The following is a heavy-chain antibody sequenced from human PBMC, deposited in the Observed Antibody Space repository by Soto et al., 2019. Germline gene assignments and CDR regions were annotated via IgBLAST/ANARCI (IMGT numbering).Heavy chain of an antibody. Sequence: SETLSLTCAVSGGSISSGGYSWSWIRQPPGKGLEWIGYIYHSGSTYYNPSLKSRVTISVDRSKNPFSLKLSSVTAADTAVYYCASTTTVVTPDDYYYYGMDVWGHGTTVTVSS. V-gene: IGHV4-30-2*01. CDR1: GGSISSGGYS. CDR2: IYHSGST. D-gene: IGHD4-17*01. CDR3: ASTTTVVTPDDYYYYGMDV. J-gene: IGHJ6*02.